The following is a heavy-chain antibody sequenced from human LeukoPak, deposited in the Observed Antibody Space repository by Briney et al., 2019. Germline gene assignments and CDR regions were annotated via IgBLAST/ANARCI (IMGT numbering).Heavy chain of an antibody. CDR2: IYYSGST. Sequence: PSETLSLTCTVSGGSISSYYWSWIRQPPGKGLEWIGYIYYSGSTTYNPSLTSRVTISGDMSKNQFSLKLTSVTAADTAIYYCATSSTSPGYSYGMDVWGQGTTVTVSS. CDR1: GGSISSYY. J-gene: IGHJ6*02. V-gene: IGHV4-59*08. CDR3: ATSSTSPGYSYGMDV.